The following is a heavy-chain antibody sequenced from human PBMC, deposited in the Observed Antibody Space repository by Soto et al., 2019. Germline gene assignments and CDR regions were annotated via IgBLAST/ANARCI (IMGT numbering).Heavy chain of an antibody. J-gene: IGHJ1*01. D-gene: IGHD6-6*01. V-gene: IGHV3-66*01. Sequence: GGSLRLSCAASGFTVSSNYMSWVRQAPGKGLEWVSVIYSGGSTYYADPVKGRFTISRDNSKNTLYLQMNSLRAEDTAVYYCARESETAARRAIPEYFQHWGQGTLVTVSS. CDR2: IYSGGST. CDR3: ARESETAARRAIPEYFQH. CDR1: GFTVSSNY.